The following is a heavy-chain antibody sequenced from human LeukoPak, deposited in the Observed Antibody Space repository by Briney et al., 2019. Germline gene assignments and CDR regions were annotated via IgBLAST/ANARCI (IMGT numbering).Heavy chain of an antibody. D-gene: IGHD3-10*01. Sequence: SETLSPTCAVYGASFSDYYWSWLRQPPGKGLEWIGEVHHGGSTSYNPSLKSRVTISVDSSKNQFSLRLTSVTAADTALYYCARQDYRMVRGVTLDYWGQGMLVTVSS. CDR2: VHHGGST. CDR1: GASFSDYY. J-gene: IGHJ4*02. V-gene: IGHV4-34*01. CDR3: ARQDYRMVRGVTLDY.